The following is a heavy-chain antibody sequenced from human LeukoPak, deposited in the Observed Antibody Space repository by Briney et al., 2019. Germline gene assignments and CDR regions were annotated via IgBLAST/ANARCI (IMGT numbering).Heavy chain of an antibody. V-gene: IGHV1-69*04. CDR1: GGTFSSYA. D-gene: IGHD3-10*01. J-gene: IGHJ5*02. CDR2: IIPILGIA. CDR3: ARAQTNCGSGSYYSPNWFDP. Sequence: SVKVSCKASGGTFSSYAISWVRQAPGQGLEWMGRIIPILGIANYAQKFQGRVTITADKSTSTAYMELSSLRSEDTAVYYCARAQTNCGSGSYYSPNWFDPWGQGTQVTVSS.